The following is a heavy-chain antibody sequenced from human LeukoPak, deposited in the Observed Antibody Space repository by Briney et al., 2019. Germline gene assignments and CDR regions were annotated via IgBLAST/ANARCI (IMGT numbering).Heavy chain of an antibody. CDR3: ARQGRAVTTFFDY. CDR1: GGSITSYH. CDR2: IHNSGNT. V-gene: IGHV4-59*08. D-gene: IGHD4-17*01. J-gene: IGHJ4*02. Sequence: SETLSLTCTVSGGSITSYHWSWIRQPPGKGLEWIGYIHNSGNTNYNPSLKSRVTISIDTSKNQFSLKLSSVTAADTAVYYCARQGRAVTTFFDYWGQGTLVTVSS.